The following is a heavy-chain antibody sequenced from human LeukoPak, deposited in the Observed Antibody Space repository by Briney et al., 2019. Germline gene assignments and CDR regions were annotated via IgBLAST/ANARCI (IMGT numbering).Heavy chain of an antibody. D-gene: IGHD6-6*01. J-gene: IGHJ4*02. CDR3: ARVSSSFASSDY. V-gene: IGHV1-46*01. CDR2: INPSGGST. Sequence: VASVKVSCKASGYTFTSYGISWVRQAPGQGLEWMGIINPSGGSTSYAQKCQGRVTMTRDMSTSTVYMELSSLRSEDTAVYYCARVSSSFASSDYWGQGTLVTVSS. CDR1: GYTFTSYG.